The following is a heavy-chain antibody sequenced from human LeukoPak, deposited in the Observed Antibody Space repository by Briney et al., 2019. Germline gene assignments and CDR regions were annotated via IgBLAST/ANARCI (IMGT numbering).Heavy chain of an antibody. J-gene: IGHJ4*02. Sequence: PSETLSLTCAVYGGSFSGYSWSWIRQPPGKGLEWIGYIYHSGSTYYNPSLKGRVTISVDRSKNQFSLKLSSVTAADTAVYYCARAMNYYDRAFDYWGQGTLVTVSS. V-gene: IGHV4-30-2*01. CDR1: GGSFSGYS. CDR2: IYHSGST. D-gene: IGHD3-22*01. CDR3: ARAMNYYDRAFDY.